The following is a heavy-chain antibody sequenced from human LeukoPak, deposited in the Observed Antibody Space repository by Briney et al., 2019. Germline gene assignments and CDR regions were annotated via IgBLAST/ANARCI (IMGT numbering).Heavy chain of an antibody. Sequence: GGSLRLSCTASGFTFSNYWMNWVRQAPGKGLEWVSYINLNSRTTDYADSVRGRFTISRDNAKRSLYLQMNSLRAEDTAVYYCARGGAARPDFWGQGTLVTVFS. J-gene: IGHJ4*02. V-gene: IGHV3-48*01. CDR1: GFTFSNYW. CDR2: INLNSRTT. CDR3: ARGGAARPDF. D-gene: IGHD6-6*01.